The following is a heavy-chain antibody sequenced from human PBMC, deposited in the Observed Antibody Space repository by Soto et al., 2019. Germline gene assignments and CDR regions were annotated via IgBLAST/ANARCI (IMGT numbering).Heavy chain of an antibody. V-gene: IGHV1-18*01. Sequence: QVQLVQSGAEVKKPGASVKVSCKASGYTFTSYGISWVRQAPGQGLEWMGWISAYNGNTNYAQKLQGRVTMTTDTSTSTAYTELRSLRTDDTAVYYCARDGGLGENYYYYGMDVWGKGTTVTVSS. D-gene: IGHD3-16*01. J-gene: IGHJ6*04. CDR1: GYTFTSYG. CDR2: ISAYNGNT. CDR3: ARDGGLGENYYYYGMDV.